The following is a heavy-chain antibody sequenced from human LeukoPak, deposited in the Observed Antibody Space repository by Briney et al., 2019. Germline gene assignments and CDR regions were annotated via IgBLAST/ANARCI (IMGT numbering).Heavy chain of an antibody. V-gene: IGHV4-38-2*02. D-gene: IGHD3-3*02. J-gene: IGHJ5*02. CDR3: ARHIQIAFRVFRLGWTDP. CDR1: GYSISSGYY. CDR2: IYHSGST. Sequence: SETLSLTCTVSGYSISSGYYWGWIRQPPGKGLEWIGSIYHSGSTYYNPSLKSRVTMSVDTSKNQFSLKLSSVTAADTAVYYCARHIQIAFRVFRLGWTDPWGQGTLVTVSS.